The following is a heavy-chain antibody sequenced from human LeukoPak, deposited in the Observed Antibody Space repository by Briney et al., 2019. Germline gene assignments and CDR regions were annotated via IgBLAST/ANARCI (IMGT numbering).Heavy chain of an antibody. CDR1: GFTVSSNS. D-gene: IGHD1-1*01. CDR2: ISSSGNST. Sequence: GGSLRLSCAASGFTVSSNSMSWVRQAPGKGLEWVSGISSSGNSTYYADSVKGRFTISRDNSKNTLYLQMNSLRAEDTAVYYCAKNADKGDDRNYFDSWGQGILVTVSS. V-gene: IGHV3-23*01. CDR3: AKNADKGDDRNYFDS. J-gene: IGHJ4*02.